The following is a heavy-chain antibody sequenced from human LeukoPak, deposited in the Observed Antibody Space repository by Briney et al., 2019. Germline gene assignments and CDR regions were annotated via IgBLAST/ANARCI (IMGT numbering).Heavy chain of an antibody. CDR1: GFTFDDYA. CDR2: ISWNSGSI. D-gene: IGHD2-15*01. CDR3: AKDRSRILGRYFDY. V-gene: IGHV3-9*03. Sequence: GRSLRLSCAASGFTFDDYAMHWVRQAPGKGLEWASGISWNSGSIGYADSVKGRFTISRDNAKNSLYLQMNSLRAEDMALYYCAKDRSRILGRYFDYWGQGTLVTVSS. J-gene: IGHJ4*02.